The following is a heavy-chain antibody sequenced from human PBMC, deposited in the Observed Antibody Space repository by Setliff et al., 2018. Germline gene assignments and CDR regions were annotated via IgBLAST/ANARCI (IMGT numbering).Heavy chain of an antibody. J-gene: IGHJ4*02. V-gene: IGHV4-61*02. Sequence: SETLSLTCDVSGISIRTSSDYWTWIRQPAGKGLEWIGRIHFSGTTNYKPSLRSRATISLDMSKNQLSLRLTSVTAADTAIYYCARDMGYRDHWGQGALVTV. D-gene: IGHD5-18*01. CDR2: IHFSGTT. CDR1: GISIRTSSDY. CDR3: ARDMGYRDH.